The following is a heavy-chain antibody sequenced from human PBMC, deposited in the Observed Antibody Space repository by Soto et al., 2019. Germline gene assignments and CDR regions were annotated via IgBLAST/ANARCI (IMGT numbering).Heavy chain of an antibody. V-gene: IGHV4-34*01. CDR1: GGSFIGYY. J-gene: IGHJ5*02. D-gene: IGHD3-3*01. CDR2: INHSGST. Sequence: QVQLQQWGAGLLKPSETVSLTCAVYGGSFIGYYGTWIRQPPGKGLEWIGEINHSGSTNYNPSHKSRVTISADTSKNQFSLRLSSVTAAVTAVYYCATLGHYDFWSGFRKGNWFDPWGQGTLVTVSS. CDR3: ATLGHYDFWSGFRKGNWFDP.